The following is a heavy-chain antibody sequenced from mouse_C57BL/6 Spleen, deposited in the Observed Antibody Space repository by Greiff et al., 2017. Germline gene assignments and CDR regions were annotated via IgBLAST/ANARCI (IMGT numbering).Heavy chain of an antibody. V-gene: IGHV5-17*01. Sequence: EVKLMESGGGLVKPGGSLKLSCAASGFTFSDYGMHWVRQAPEKGLEWVAYISSGSSTIYYADTVKGRFTISRDNAKNTLFLQMTSLKSEDTARYYCARPYYSNYALDYWGQGTTLTVSS. J-gene: IGHJ2*01. CDR1: GFTFSDYG. CDR2: ISSGSSTI. D-gene: IGHD2-5*01. CDR3: ARPYYSNYALDY.